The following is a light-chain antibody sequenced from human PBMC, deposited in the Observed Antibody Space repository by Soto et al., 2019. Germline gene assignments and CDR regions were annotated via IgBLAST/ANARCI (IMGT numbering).Light chain of an antibody. CDR1: SSDVGGYNY. Sequence: SVLTQPPSASGSPGQSVTISCTGTSSDVGGYNYVSWYQQHPGKAPKLMIYEVSNRPSGVSNRFSGSKSGNTASLTISGLQAEDEADYYCSSYTTANTYVFGTGTKVTVL. CDR2: EVS. CDR3: SSYTTANTYV. J-gene: IGLJ1*01. V-gene: IGLV2-14*01.